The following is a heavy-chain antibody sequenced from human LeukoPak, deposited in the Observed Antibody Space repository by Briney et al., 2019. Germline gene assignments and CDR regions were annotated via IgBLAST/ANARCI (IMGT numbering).Heavy chain of an antibody. V-gene: IGHV4-39*07. J-gene: IGHJ4*02. CDR3: ARGRRDGYMLLWEDY. Sequence: SETLSLTCTVSGGSISGSSYYWGWIRQPPGNGLEWIGSIYYSGSTYYNPSLKSRVTISVDTSKNQVSLKLSSVTAADTAVYYCARGRRDGYMLLWEDYWGQGTLVTVSS. D-gene: IGHD5-24*01. CDR2: IYYSGST. CDR1: GGSISGSSYY.